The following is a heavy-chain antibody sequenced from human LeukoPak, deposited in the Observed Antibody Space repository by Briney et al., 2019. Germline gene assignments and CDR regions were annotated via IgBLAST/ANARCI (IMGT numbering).Heavy chain of an antibody. J-gene: IGHJ3*02. D-gene: IGHD4-23*01. Sequence: PGGSLRLSCAASGFTFSSYSMNWVRQAPGKGLEWVSYISSSSSTIYYADSVKGRFTISIDDAKETLFLQMNSLTAEDTAVYYCLTIVETPIDAFDIWGQGAMVTVSS. CDR3: LTIVETPIDAFDI. CDR1: GFTFSSYS. V-gene: IGHV3-48*04. CDR2: ISSSSSTI.